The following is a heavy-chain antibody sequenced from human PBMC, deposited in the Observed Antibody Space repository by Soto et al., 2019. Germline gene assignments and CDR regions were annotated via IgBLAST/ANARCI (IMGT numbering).Heavy chain of an antibody. V-gene: IGHV1-69*12. CDR3: ARRRGSRTAYYDY. D-gene: IGHD1-26*01. J-gene: IGHJ4*02. CDR2: LIPSFGTA. CDR1: GGTFSSYA. Sequence: QVQLVQSGAEVKKPGSSVKVSCKASGGTFSSYAIDWVRQAPGQGLEWMGGLIPSFGTANYAQKFQGRVTITADESTTTAYMELSSLRSEDTAVYYCARRRGSRTAYYDYWAQGTQVTVSS.